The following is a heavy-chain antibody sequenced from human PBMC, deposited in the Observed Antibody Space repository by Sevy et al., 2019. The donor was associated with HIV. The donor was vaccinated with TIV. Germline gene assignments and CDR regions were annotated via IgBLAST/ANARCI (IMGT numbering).Heavy chain of an antibody. V-gene: IGHV6-1*01. CDR1: GDTVSSDSAA. CDR2: AYYRFTWHK. CDR3: ARDHNFVLDY. D-gene: IGHD1-20*01. J-gene: IGHJ4*02. Sequence: QSQTLSLTCAISGDTVSSDSAAWNWIRQSPARGLEWLGRAYYRFTWHKDYATSLNSRMTINPDTSKNQFSLQLNSVTPDDTAVYFCARDHNFVLDYWGQGILVTVSS.